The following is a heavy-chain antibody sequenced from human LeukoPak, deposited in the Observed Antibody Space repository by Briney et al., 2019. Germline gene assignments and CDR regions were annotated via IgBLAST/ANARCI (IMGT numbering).Heavy chain of an antibody. Sequence: GGSLRLSCAASGFTVSSNYMSRVRQAPGKGLEWVSVIYSGGSTYYADSVKGRFTISRDNSKNTLYLQMNSLRAEDTAVYYCASYPPGIAVAGTDYWGQGTLVTVSS. CDR3: ASYPPGIAVAGTDY. J-gene: IGHJ4*02. D-gene: IGHD6-19*01. CDR2: IYSGGST. CDR1: GFTVSSNY. V-gene: IGHV3-53*01.